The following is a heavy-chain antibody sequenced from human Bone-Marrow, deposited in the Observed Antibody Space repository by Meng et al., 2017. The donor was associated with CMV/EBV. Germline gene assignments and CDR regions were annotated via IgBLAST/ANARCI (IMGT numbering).Heavy chain of an antibody. CDR2: IIPIFGTA. CDR1: GCTFSSYA. Sequence: SVKVSCKASGCTFSSYAISWVRQAPGQGLEWMGGIIPIFGTANYAQKLQGRVTITTDESTSTAYMELSSLRSEDTAVYYCARGSRSGKPLRYYNGMDVWGQGTTVTVSS. CDR3: ARGSRSGKPLRYYNGMDV. V-gene: IGHV1-69*05. J-gene: IGHJ6*02. D-gene: IGHD3-3*01.